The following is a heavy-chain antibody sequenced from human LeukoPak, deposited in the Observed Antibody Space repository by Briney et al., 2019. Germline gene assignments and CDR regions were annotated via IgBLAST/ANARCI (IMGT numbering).Heavy chain of an antibody. J-gene: IGHJ4*02. CDR2: IYHSGST. CDR1: GYSISSGYY. Sequence: PSETLSLTCAVSGYSISSGYYWGWIRQPPGKGLEWIGSIYHSGSTYYNPSLKSRVTISVDTSKNQFSLKLSSVTAADTAVYYCARHYDSSGYYPGGYFDYWGQGTLVTVLS. V-gene: IGHV4-38-2*01. D-gene: IGHD3-22*01. CDR3: ARHYDSSGYYPGGYFDY.